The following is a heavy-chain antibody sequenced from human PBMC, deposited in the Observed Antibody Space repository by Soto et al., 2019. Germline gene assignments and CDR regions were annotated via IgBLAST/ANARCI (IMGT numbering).Heavy chain of an antibody. CDR1: GFTFSSYA. CDR3: AKYQPMTQPRPYFDY. V-gene: IGHV3-23*01. D-gene: IGHD3-22*01. J-gene: IGHJ4*02. CDR2: ISSSGGST. Sequence: PGGSLRLSCAASGFTFSSYAMSWARQAPGKGLGWVSAISSSGGSTFYADSVKGRFTISRDNSRNTLYLQMNSLRAEDTAIYYCAKYQPMTQPRPYFDYWGQGTLVTVSS.